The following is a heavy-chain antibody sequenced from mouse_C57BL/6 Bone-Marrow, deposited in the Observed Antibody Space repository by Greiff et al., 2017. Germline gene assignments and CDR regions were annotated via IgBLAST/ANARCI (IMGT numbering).Heavy chain of an antibody. CDR3: ARDRLLPLYYASDY. V-gene: IGHV1-81*01. CDR1: GYTFTSYG. J-gene: IGHJ4*01. CDR2: IYPRSGNT. Sequence: QVQLQQSGAELARPGASVKLSCKASGYTFTSYGISWVKQRTGQGLEWIGEIYPRSGNTYYNEKFKGKATLTADKSSSTAYMELLSLTSEDSAVYFCARDRLLPLYYASDYWGQGTSVTVSS. D-gene: IGHD2-3*01.